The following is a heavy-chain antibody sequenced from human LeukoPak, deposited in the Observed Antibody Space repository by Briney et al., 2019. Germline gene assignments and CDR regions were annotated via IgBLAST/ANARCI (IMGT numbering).Heavy chain of an antibody. D-gene: IGHD3-10*01. V-gene: IGHV7-4-1*02. CDR3: ARVGRITMVRGVIIPNWFDP. CDR1: GYTFTSYA. CDR2: INTNTGNP. J-gene: IGHJ5*02. Sequence: ASVKVSCKASGYTFTSYAINWVRQATGQGLEWMGWINTNTGNPTYAQGFTGRFVFSLDTSVSTAYLQISSLKAEDTAVYYCARVGRITMVRGVIIPNWFDPWGQGTLVTVSS.